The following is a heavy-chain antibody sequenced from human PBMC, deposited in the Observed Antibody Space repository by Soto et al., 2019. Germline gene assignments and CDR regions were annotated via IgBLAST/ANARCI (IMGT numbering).Heavy chain of an antibody. CDR3: ARHLGEGYFDY. Sequence: PSETLSLTCTVSGGSISSRDHYWGWIRQPPGKGLEWIGSIHYSGSTYYNPSLKSRVTISVDTSKNHFSLKLSSVTAADTAVYYCARHLGEGYFDYWGQGTLVTVSS. J-gene: IGHJ4*02. V-gene: IGHV4-39*01. CDR2: IHYSGST. CDR1: GGSISSRDHY.